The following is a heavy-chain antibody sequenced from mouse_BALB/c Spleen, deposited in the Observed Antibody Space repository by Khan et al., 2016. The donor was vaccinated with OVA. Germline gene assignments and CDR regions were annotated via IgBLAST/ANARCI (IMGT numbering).Heavy chain of an antibody. CDR3: ARVYGGDFDY. V-gene: IGHV3-2*02. Sequence: EVQLVESGPGLVKPSQSLSLTCTVTGYSITTDYAWNWIRQFPGNKLEWKGFISYNGNTKYNPSLKSRISITRDTSKNQFFLQLKSVTTEDTARYYCARVYGGDFDYWGQGTTLTVSS. D-gene: IGHD1-1*01. CDR1: GYSITTDYA. J-gene: IGHJ2*01. CDR2: ISYNGNT.